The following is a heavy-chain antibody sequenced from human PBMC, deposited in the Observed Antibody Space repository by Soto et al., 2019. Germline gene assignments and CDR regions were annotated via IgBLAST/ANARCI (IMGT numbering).Heavy chain of an antibody. CDR2: IYYSGST. CDR3: ARLLWFGEPPA. D-gene: IGHD3-10*01. V-gene: IGHV4-39*01. J-gene: IGHJ4*02. Sequence: SETLSLTCTVSGGSISSSSYYWGWIRQPPGKGLEWIGSIYYSGSTYYNPSLKSRVTISVDTSKNQFSLKLSSVTAADTAVYYCARLLWFGEPPAWGQGTLVTVSS. CDR1: GGSISSSSYY.